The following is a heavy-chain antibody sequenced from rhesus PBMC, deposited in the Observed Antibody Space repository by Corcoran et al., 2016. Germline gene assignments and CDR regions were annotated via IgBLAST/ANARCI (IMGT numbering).Heavy chain of an antibody. CDR1: GASISRHW. CDR3: TRKGIFDHNRFGV. Sequence: QVQLQESGPGLVNPSETLSLTCAVSGASISRHWWTWIRQSPGKGLEWFGEINGDAATNSSNSSLKVPITISTAASRNEFYLKLPSLTVADTAVYYCTRKGIFDHNRFGVWGPGVLVTVSS. CDR2: INGDAATN. V-gene: IGHV4-80*01. J-gene: IGHJ5-1*01.